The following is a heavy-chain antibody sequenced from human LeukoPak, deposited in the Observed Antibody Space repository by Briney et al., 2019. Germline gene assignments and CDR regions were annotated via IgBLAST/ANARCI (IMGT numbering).Heavy chain of an antibody. Sequence: GGSLRLSCAASGFTLSDYYMSWIRQAPGKGLEWVSYISSSGSTIDYEDSVKGRFTISRDNAKNSLYLQMSSLRAEDTAVYYCARRRDFFDYWGQGTLVTVSS. CDR1: GFTLSDYY. CDR3: ARRRDFFDY. V-gene: IGHV3-11*01. CDR2: ISSSGSTI. J-gene: IGHJ4*02.